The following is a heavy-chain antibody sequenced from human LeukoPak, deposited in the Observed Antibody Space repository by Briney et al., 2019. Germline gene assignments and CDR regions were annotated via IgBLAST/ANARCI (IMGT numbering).Heavy chain of an antibody. J-gene: IGHJ4*02. CDR2: ISAYNGNT. CDR3: ARVENDYGDSDYFDY. CDR1: GYTFTSYG. D-gene: IGHD4-17*01. Sequence: ASVKVSCKASGYTFTSYGISWVRQAPGQELEWMGWISAYNGNTNYAQKLQGRVTMTTDTSTSTAYMELRSLRSDETAVYYCARVENDYGDSDYFDYWGQGTLVTVSS. V-gene: IGHV1-18*01.